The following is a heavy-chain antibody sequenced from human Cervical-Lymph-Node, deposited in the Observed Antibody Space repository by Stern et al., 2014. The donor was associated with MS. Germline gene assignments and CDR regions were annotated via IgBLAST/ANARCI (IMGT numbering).Heavy chain of an antibody. Sequence: QLQLQESGPGLVKPSQTLSLTCTVSGGSISTVGYYWTWIRQHPGKGLEWIGYSYHSGSTYYNPPLKSRASISVDTSKNQFSLNVTSVTAADTALYYCARSDRLWGSFDYWGQGTLVTVSS. CDR2: SYHSGST. D-gene: IGHD3-16*01. V-gene: IGHV4-31*03. J-gene: IGHJ4*02. CDR3: ARSDRLWGSFDY. CDR1: GGSISTVGYY.